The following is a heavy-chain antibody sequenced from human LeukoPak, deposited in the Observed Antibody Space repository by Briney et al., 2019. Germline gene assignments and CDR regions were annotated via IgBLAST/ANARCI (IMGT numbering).Heavy chain of an antibody. CDR2: ISGSGGST. J-gene: IGHJ6*02. Sequence: GGSLRLSCASSGFTFSSYAMSWVRQAPGKGLEWVSAISGSGGSTYYADSVKGRFTISRDNSKNTLYLQMNSLRAEDTAVYYCAKVGTEENGMDVWGQGTTVTVSS. D-gene: IGHD3-10*01. CDR3: AKVGTEENGMDV. CDR1: GFTFSSYA. V-gene: IGHV3-23*01.